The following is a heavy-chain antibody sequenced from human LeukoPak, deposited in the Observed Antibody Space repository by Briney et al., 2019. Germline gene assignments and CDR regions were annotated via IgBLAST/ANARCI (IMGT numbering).Heavy chain of an antibody. CDR3: ARDTYYYDSSGYYRLDY. CDR2: IYYSGST. Sequence: SETLSLTCTVSGGSISSYYWSWIRQPPGKGLEWIGYIYYSGSTNYNPSLKSRVTISVDTSKNQFSLKLSSGTAADTAVYYCARDTYYYDSSGYYRLDYWGQGTLVTVSS. D-gene: IGHD3-22*01. CDR1: GGSISSYY. J-gene: IGHJ4*02. V-gene: IGHV4-59*01.